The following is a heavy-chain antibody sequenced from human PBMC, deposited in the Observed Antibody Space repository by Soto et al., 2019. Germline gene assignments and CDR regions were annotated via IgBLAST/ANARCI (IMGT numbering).Heavy chain of an antibody. V-gene: IGHV3-30*18. D-gene: IGHD1-1*01. CDR3: AKKREHVPSATQASDI. J-gene: IGHJ4*03. CDR2: ISADGGLE. CDR1: GFTFRRYA. Sequence: QVQLVESGGGVVQPGSSLRLSCEGSGFTFRRYAMHWVRQAPGKGLDWVAVISADGGLEFYADSVKGRFAISRDNYKNTLYLQMNSLRAEYAAIYYCAKKREHVPSATQASDIWGQGTLVTVSS.